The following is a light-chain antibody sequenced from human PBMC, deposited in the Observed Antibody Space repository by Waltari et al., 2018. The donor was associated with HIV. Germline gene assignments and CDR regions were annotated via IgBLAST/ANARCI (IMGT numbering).Light chain of an antibody. V-gene: IGLV2-8*01. CDR1: SSHVGAYNP. CDR3: SSYAGSNNVV. J-gene: IGLJ2*01. Sequence: QSALPQPPPASGPPGQSVTLSCTGTSSHVGAYNPVPWYQQHPGKAPKLLISEVTKRPSGVPDRFSGSKSGNTASLTVSGLQAEDEADFYCSSYAGSNNVVFGGGTKLTVL. CDR2: EVT.